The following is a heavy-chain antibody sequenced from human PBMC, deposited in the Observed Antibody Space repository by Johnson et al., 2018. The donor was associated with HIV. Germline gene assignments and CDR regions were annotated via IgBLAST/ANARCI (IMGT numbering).Heavy chain of an antibody. J-gene: IGHJ3*02. CDR1: GFTFSSYA. V-gene: IGHV3-30-3*01. Sequence: QVQLVESGGGVVRPGGSLRLSCAASGFTFSSYAMHWVRQAPGKGLEWVTVISYDGNNKYYADSVKGRFTISRDNSKNTLYLQMNSLRAEDTAVYYCATLEYSSSPGGYGAFDIWGQGTMVTVSS. D-gene: IGHD6-6*01. CDR3: ATLEYSSSPGGYGAFDI. CDR2: ISYDGNNK.